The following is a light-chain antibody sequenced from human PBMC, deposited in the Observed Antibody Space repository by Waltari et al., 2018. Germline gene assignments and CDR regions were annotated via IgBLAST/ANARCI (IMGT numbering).Light chain of an antibody. Sequence: QSALTQPASVSGSPGQSITISCTGTSSDVGDYDYVSWYQQHPGKAPKLIIYEVSNRPSGFSNRFSGSKSGNTASLTISGLQAEDETDYYCSSYTSSSAHVLFGGGTKLTVL. CDR2: EVS. J-gene: IGLJ2*01. CDR3: SSYTSSSAHVL. CDR1: SSDVGDYDY. V-gene: IGLV2-14*01.